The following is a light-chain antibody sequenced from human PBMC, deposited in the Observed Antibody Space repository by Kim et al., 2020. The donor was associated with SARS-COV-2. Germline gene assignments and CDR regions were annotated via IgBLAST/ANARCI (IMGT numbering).Light chain of an antibody. CDR3: QQYGSSPVT. J-gene: IGKJ2*01. CDR1: QSVTSSY. CDR2: GPS. V-gene: IGKV3-20*01. Sequence: SPGERATLSCRASQSVTSSYLAGYQQKPDKTPRLRIYGPSSRATGVPDRFSGSESGTDFTLTISRLEPEDFAVYYCQQYGSSPVTFGQGTKLEI.